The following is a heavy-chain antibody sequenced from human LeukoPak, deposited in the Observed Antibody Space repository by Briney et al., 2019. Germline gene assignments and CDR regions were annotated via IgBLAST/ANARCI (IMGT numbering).Heavy chain of an antibody. CDR1: GFTFSNYR. Sequence: RGSLRLSCAASGFTFSNYRISWVRQPPGKGLDWVAHINQDGSQTSYVDSVKGRFTISRDNAKSALYLLMNSLRAEDTAVYYCARWRGQQSEFDLWGQGNLVSVSS. V-gene: IGHV3-7*01. J-gene: IGHJ4*02. CDR2: INQDGSQT. CDR3: ARWRGQQSEFDL. D-gene: IGHD4-11*01.